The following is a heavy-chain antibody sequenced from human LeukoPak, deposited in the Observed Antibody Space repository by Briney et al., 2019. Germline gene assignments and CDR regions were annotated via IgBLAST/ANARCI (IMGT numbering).Heavy chain of an antibody. D-gene: IGHD3-22*01. V-gene: IGHV4-59*01. CDR1: GGSLSSYY. J-gene: IGHJ4*02. CDR2: IYYSGST. CDR3: AGASYDSSGVH. Sequence: PSETLSLTCTVSGGSLSSYYWSWIRQPPGKGLEWIGYIYYSGSTNYNPSLKSRVTISVDTSKNQFSLKLSSVTAADTAVYCCAGASYDSSGVHWGQGTLVTVSS.